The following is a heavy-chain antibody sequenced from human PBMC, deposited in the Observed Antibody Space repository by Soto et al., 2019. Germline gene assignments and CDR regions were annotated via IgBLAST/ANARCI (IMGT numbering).Heavy chain of an antibody. CDR1: GFTFSSYA. CDR2: ISGSGGST. D-gene: IGHD6-6*01. Sequence: EVQLLESGGGLVQPGGSLRLSCAASGFTFSSYAMSWVRQAPGKGLEWVSAISGSGGSTYYADSVKGRFTISRDNSKNTLYLQMTSLRAEDTAVYYCAKESSSPSISARGYFDYWGQGTLVTVSS. CDR3: AKESSSPSISARGYFDY. V-gene: IGHV3-23*01. J-gene: IGHJ4*02.